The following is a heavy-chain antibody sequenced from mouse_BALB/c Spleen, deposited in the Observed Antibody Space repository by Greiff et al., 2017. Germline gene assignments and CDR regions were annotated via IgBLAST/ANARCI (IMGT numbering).Heavy chain of an antibody. CDR2: ISYSGST. V-gene: IGHV3-2*02. J-gene: IGHJ4*01. Sequence: VQLQQSGPGLVKPSQSLSLTCTVTGYSITSDYAWNWIRQFPGNKLEWMGYISYSGSTSYNPSLKSRISITRDTSKNQFFLQLNSVTTEDTATYYCATYDDDYAMDYWGQGTSVTVSS. D-gene: IGHD2-4*01. CDR1: GYSITSDYA. CDR3: ATYDDDYAMDY.